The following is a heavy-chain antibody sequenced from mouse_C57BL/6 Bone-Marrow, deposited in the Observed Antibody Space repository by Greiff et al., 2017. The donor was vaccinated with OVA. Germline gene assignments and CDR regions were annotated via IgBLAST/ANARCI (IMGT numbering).Heavy chain of an antibody. CDR1: GFSLTSYG. Sequence: VQLQQSGPGLVAPSQSLTITCTVSGFSLTSYGVSWVRQPPGKGLEWLGVIWGDGSTNYHSALIARLCISKDNSKSQVFLKLNSLQTDDTATYYCAKPRTGTGALDYWGQGTSVTVSS. D-gene: IGHD4-1*01. CDR2: IWGDGST. CDR3: AKPRTGTGALDY. J-gene: IGHJ4*01. V-gene: IGHV2-3*01.